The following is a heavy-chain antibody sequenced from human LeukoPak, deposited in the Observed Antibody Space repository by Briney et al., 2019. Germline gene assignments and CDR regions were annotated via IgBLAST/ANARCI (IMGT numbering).Heavy chain of an antibody. J-gene: IGHJ5*01. CDR3: VRGGTYWTVS. CDR2: IKPDGSEK. V-gene: IGHV3-7*01. Sequence: GSLSLSCAASGFVFSASYMSWVRKAPGKGLEWVATIKPDGSEKYHVDSVSGRFTISRDNTNGSLFLQMNSLRVDDTAVYYCVRGGTYWTVSWGQGTLVNVS. CDR1: GFVFSASY.